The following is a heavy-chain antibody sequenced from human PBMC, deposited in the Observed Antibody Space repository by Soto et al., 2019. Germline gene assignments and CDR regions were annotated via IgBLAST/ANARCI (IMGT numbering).Heavy chain of an antibody. CDR2: MIGDGTSW. V-gene: IGHV3-23*01. J-gene: IGHJ4*02. CDR3: AKDLRPDGRYDFDY. D-gene: IGHD1-26*01. CDR1: GFDFRIYA. Sequence: EEQLLESGGGLAQAGGSLRLSCAASGFDFRIYAMNWVRQAPGKGLEWVAVMIGDGTSWDYADSVRGRFTISRDNSKNTLYLQMNSLRAEDTAVYYCAKDLRPDGRYDFDYWGQGTLVTVSS.